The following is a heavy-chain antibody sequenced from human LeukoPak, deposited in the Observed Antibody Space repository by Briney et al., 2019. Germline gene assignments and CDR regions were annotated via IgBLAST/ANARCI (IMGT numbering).Heavy chain of an antibody. J-gene: IGHJ5*02. CDR3: ARDALSYDYSWGSYGHLGIDP. CDR2: INPSGGTT. V-gene: IGHV1-46*01. CDR1: GYTFTRYY. Sequence: ASVKVSCKASGYTFTRYYMHWVRQAPGQGLEWMGIINPSGGTTDYAQKFHGRITVTRDTSTSTVYMKLTSLTSEDTAVYYCARDALSYDYSWGSYGHLGIDPWGQGTLVTVSS. D-gene: IGHD3-16*01.